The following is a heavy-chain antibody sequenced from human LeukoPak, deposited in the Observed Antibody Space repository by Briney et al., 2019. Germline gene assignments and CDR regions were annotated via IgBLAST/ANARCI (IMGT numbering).Heavy chain of an antibody. D-gene: IGHD2-21*02. CDR1: GGSISSYY. CDR2: IYYSGST. J-gene: IGHJ5*02. CDR3: ARGIVVVTAAAFDP. V-gene: IGHV4-59*01. Sequence: KPSETLSLTCTVSGGSISSYYWSWIRQPPGKGLEWIGYIYYSGSTNYNPSLKSRVTISVDTSKNQFSLKLSSVTAADTAVYYCARGIVVVTAAAFDPWGQGTLVTVSS.